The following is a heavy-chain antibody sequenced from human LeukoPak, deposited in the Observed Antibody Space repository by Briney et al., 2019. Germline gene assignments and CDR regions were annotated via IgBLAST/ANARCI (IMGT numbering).Heavy chain of an antibody. V-gene: IGHV3-11*01. CDR3: ARDPNYGDYVVSGSFYY. CDR1: GFTFSDYY. J-gene: IGHJ4*02. D-gene: IGHD4-17*01. CDR2: ISSSGSTI. Sequence: GGSLRLSCAASGFTFSDYYMSWIRQAPGKGLEWVSYISSSGSTIYYADSVKGRFTISRDNAKNPLYLQMNSLRAEDTAVYYCARDPNYGDYVVSGSFYYWGQGTLVTVSS.